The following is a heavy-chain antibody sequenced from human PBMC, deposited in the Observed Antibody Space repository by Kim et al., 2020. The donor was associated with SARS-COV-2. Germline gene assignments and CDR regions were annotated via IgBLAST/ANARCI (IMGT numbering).Heavy chain of an antibody. V-gene: IGHV2-70*01. J-gene: IGHJ4*02. Sequence: FSTSLKTRLTISKDPSKSRVVLTMTNMDPVDTATYYCARIFWGYSYGYDYWGQGTLVTVSS. CDR3: ARIFWGYSYGYDY. D-gene: IGHD5-18*01.